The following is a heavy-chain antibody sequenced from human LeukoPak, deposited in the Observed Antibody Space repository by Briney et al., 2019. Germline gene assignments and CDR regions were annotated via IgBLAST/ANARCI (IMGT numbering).Heavy chain of an antibody. V-gene: IGHV1-8*03. CDR3: AREDYYDSGSSDY. J-gene: IGHJ4*02. CDR1: GYTFTSYD. D-gene: IGHD3-22*01. CDR2: MNPNSGNT. Sequence: KVSCKASGYTFTSYDINWVRQATGQGLEWMGWMNPNSGNTAYAQKFQGRVTITRNTSISTAYMELSSLRSEDTAIYYCAREDYYDSGSSDYWGQGTLVTVSS.